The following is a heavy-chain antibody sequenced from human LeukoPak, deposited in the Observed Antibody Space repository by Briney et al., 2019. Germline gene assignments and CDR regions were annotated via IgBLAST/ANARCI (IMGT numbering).Heavy chain of an antibody. CDR3: ARGEGNQPYYYYYGMDV. CDR2: ISGSGGST. J-gene: IGHJ6*02. CDR1: GFTFSSYA. Sequence: PGGSLRLSCAASGFTFSSYAMSWVRQAPGKGLEWASAISGSGGSTYYADSVKGRFTISRDNSKNTLYLQMNSLRAEDTAVYYCARGEGNQPYYYYYGMDVWGQGTTVTVSS. V-gene: IGHV3-23*01. D-gene: IGHD2-2*01.